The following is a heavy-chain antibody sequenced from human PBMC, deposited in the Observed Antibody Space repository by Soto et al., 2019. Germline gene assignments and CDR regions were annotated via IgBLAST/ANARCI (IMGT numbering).Heavy chain of an antibody. CDR2: IYFSGIT. V-gene: IGHV4-61*08. J-gene: IGHJ5*02. D-gene: IGHD3-16*01. Sequence: SATLSLSFAVSGYSVSSGDCYLTWIRQPPGKGLECVVHIYFSGITNYNPSLTSRVTISLDTSKNQFSLKLTSVTAADATVYYCAKLPVDKYMIYWSDPWGQGSLVTVSS. CDR1: GYSVSSGDCY. CDR3: AKLPVDKYMIYWSDP.